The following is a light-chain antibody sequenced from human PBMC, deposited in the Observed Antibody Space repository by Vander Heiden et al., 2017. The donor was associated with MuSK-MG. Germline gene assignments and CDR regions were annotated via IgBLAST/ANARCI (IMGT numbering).Light chain of an antibody. CDR1: QFISTF. CDR3: QQTYSCHPYT. V-gene: IGKV1-39*01. Sequence: DIQMTQSPSSLSASVGDRVTITCRASQFISTFLNWYQQKPGRAPKLLIYAASSLERGVPSRFSGSGYGKDFTLTISSRQPEDFAAYYCQQTYSCHPYTFGGGTTLEIK. J-gene: IGKJ4*01. CDR2: AAS.